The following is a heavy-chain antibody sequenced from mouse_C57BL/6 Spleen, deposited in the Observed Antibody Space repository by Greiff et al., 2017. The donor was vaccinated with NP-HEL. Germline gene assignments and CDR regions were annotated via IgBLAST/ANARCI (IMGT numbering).Heavy chain of an antibody. CDR3: ARDGDYDYDGRYFDY. CDR1: GFTFSSYA. Sequence: EVKLVESGGGLVKPGGSLKLSCAASGFTFSSYAMSWVRQTPEKRLEWVATISDGGSYTYYPDNVKGRFTISRDNAKNNLYLQMSHLKSEDTAMYYCARDGDYDYDGRYFDYWGQGTTLTVSS. CDR2: ISDGGSYT. D-gene: IGHD2-4*01. V-gene: IGHV5-4*01. J-gene: IGHJ2*01.